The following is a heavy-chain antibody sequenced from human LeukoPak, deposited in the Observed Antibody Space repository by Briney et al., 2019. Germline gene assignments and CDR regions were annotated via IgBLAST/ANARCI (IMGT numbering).Heavy chain of an antibody. J-gene: IGHJ5*02. Sequence: GGSLRLSCAASGFTFSSYAMSWVRQAPGKGLEWVSAISGSGGSTYYADSVKGRFTISRDNSKNTRYLQMNSLRAEDTAVYYCASGGDSGYEWGPNWFDPWGKGTLVTVSS. CDR3: ASGGDSGYEWGPNWFDP. CDR1: GFTFSSYA. CDR2: ISGSGGST. V-gene: IGHV3-23*01. D-gene: IGHD5-12*01.